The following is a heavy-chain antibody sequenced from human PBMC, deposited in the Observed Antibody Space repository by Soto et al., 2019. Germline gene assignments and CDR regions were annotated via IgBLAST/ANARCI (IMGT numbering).Heavy chain of an antibody. CDR3: ARLPYSYGYYHYGMDV. D-gene: IGHD5-18*01. CDR2: IYPGDSDT. CDR1: GYSFTSYW. J-gene: IGHJ6*02. V-gene: IGHV5-51*01. Sequence: GESLKISCKGSGYSFTSYWIGWVRQMPGEGLEWMGIIYPGDSDTRYSPSFQGQVTISADKSISTAYLQWSSLKASDTAMYYCARLPYSYGYYHYGMDVWGQGTTVTVSS.